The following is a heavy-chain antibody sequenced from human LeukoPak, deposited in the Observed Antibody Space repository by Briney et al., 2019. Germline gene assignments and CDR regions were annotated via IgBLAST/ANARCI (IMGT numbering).Heavy chain of an antibody. Sequence: GGSLRLSCAASGFTFSKAWMSWVRQAPGKGLEWVGRIKTKADGGTTDYAAPVKGRFTISRDDSKNTLYLQMNSLKTADTAISYCTYYFDTSGPDLYFDYWGQGTLVTVSA. CDR1: GFTFSKAW. J-gene: IGHJ4*02. CDR2: IKTKADGGTT. V-gene: IGHV3-15*01. D-gene: IGHD3-22*01. CDR3: TYYFDTSGPDLYFDY.